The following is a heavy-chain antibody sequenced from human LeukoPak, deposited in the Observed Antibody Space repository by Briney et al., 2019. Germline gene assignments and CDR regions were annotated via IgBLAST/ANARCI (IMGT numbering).Heavy chain of an antibody. J-gene: IGHJ4*02. CDR3: AGHAPVDTAMALPFDY. Sequence: SETLSLTCTVSGGSISSSSYYWGWIRQPPGKGLEWIGSIYYSGSTYYNPSLKSRVTISVDTSKNQFSLKLSSVTAADTAVYYCAGHAPVDTAMALPFDYWGQGTLVTVSS. CDR1: GGSISSSSYY. CDR2: IYYSGST. V-gene: IGHV4-39*01. D-gene: IGHD5-18*01.